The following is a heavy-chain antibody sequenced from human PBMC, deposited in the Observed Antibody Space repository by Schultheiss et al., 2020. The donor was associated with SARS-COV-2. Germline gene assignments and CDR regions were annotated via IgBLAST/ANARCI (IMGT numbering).Heavy chain of an antibody. CDR2: ISGSASTI. CDR1: GFTFSSYG. J-gene: IGHJ5*02. Sequence: GESLKISCAASGFTFSSYGMHWVRQAPGKGLEWVSYISGSASTIYYADSVKGRFTISRDNTKNSLYLQMNSLRGEDTAVYYCARGGNWFDPWGQGTLVTVSS. CDR3: ARGGNWFDP. V-gene: IGHV3-48*04.